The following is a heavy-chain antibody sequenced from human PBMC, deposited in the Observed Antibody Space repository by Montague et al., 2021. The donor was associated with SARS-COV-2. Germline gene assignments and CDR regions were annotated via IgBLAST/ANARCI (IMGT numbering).Heavy chain of an antibody. Sequence: SETLSLTCTVSGYSISSGYYWGWIRQPPGKGLEWIGSIYHSGSTYYNPXXKSRVTISVDTSKNQFSLKLSSVTAADTAVYYCARDQTVSEWIWYGMDVWGQGTTVTVSS. CDR1: GYSISSGYY. CDR2: IYHSGST. D-gene: IGHD3-3*01. J-gene: IGHJ6*02. V-gene: IGHV4-38-2*02. CDR3: ARDQTVSEWIWYGMDV.